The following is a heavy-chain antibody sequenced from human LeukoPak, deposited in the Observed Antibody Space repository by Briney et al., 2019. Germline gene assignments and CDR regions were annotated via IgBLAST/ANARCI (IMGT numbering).Heavy chain of an antibody. CDR1: GGSISSYY. D-gene: IGHD2-2*01. Sequence: KTSETLSLTCTVSGGSISSYYWSWIRQPAGKGLEWIGRIYTSGSTNYNPSLKSRVTMSVDTSKNQFSLKLSSVTAADTAVYYCARDTTRQYQLGNDAFDIWGQGTMVTVSS. CDR3: ARDTTRQYQLGNDAFDI. V-gene: IGHV4-4*07. J-gene: IGHJ3*02. CDR2: IYTSGST.